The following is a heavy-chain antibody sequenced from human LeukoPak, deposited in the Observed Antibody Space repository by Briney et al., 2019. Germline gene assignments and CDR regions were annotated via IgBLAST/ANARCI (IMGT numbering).Heavy chain of an antibody. CDR2: IYYSGST. CDR3: ARANPTVTTFDY. CDR1: GGSISSYY. J-gene: IGHJ4*02. D-gene: IGHD4-17*01. V-gene: IGHV4-59*01. Sequence: SETLSLTCTVSGGSISSYYWSWIRQPPGKGLEGIGYIYYSGSTNYNPSLKSRVTISVDTSKTQCSLKLSSVTAADTAVYYCARANPTVTTFDYWGQGTLVTVSS.